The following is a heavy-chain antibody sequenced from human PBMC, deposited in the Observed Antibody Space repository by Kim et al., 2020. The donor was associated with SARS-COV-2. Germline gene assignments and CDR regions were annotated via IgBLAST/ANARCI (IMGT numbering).Heavy chain of an antibody. Sequence: TTYAPKFQGRVTMTRETATSTVYMELSSLRSEDTAVYYCARGGAAGRIDYWGQGTLVTVSS. J-gene: IGHJ4*02. D-gene: IGHD6-13*01. V-gene: IGHV1-46*01. CDR2: T. CDR3: ARGGAAGRIDY.